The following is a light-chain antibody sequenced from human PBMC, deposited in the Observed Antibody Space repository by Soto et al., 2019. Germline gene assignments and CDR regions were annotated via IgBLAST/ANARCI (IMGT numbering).Light chain of an antibody. CDR3: SSYTSSSTNV. CDR1: RSDVGGYDY. V-gene: IGLV2-14*03. J-gene: IGLJ1*01. Sequence: QSALTQPASVSGSPGQSITISCTGTRSDVGGYDYVSWYQQYPGKAPKLVIYDVTNRPSGVSDRFSGSKSGNTASLTISGLQAEDEADYYCSSYTSSSTNVFGTGTKLTVL. CDR2: DVT.